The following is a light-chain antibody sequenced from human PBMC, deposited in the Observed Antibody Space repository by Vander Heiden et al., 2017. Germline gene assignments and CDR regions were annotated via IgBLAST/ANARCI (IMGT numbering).Light chain of an antibody. J-gene: IGLJ2*01. V-gene: IGLV3-1*01. Sequence: SYELTQPPSVSVSPGQTASITCSGDKLGDKYACWYQQKPGQSPGLVIYQDSKRPSGIPERFSGSNSGKTANLTISGTQAMDEADYYCQAWDSSSVVCGGGTKLTV. CDR3: QAWDSSSVV. CDR1: KLGDKY. CDR2: QDS.